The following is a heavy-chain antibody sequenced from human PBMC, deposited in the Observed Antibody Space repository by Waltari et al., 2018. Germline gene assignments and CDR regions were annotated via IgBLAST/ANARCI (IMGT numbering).Heavy chain of an antibody. CDR1: GFTFADYA. CDR3: ARDRGSGYYWGFGP. CDR2: ITKDRGAI. D-gene: IGHD3-22*01. V-gene: IGHV3-9*01. J-gene: IGHJ5*02. Sequence: EVQLVESGGDLVQPGRSLRLTCAASGFTFADYAMHWVRHVPGKGLAWVSGITKDRGAIDYADSVKGRFIISGDNAENSLYLQMNSLRAEDTAFYYCARDRGSGYYWGFGPWGQGTPVTVSS.